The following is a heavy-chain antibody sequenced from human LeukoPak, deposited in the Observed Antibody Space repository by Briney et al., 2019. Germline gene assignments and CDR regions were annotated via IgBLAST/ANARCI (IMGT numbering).Heavy chain of an antibody. D-gene: IGHD3-10*01. CDR2: IYTSRNT. CDR1: GGSISSSY. CDR3: ARDRSGSGSYYGAPDY. J-gene: IGHJ4*02. Sequence: PSETLSLTCTVSGGSISSSYWSWIRQPAGKGLEGIGRIYTSRNTNYNPSLMSRVTMSVDTSNNQLSLRLSSVTAADTAVYYCARDRSGSGSYYGAPDYWGQGILVTVSS. V-gene: IGHV4-4*07.